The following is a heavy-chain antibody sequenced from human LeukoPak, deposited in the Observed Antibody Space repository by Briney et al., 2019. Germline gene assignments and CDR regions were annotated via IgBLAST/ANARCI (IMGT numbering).Heavy chain of an antibody. CDR3: AELGITMIGGV. V-gene: IGHV3-48*03. D-gene: IGHD3-10*02. J-gene: IGHJ6*04. CDR2: ISSSGSTI. CDR1: GFTFSSYE. Sequence: GGSLRLSCAASGFTFSSYEMNWVRQAPGKGLEWVSYISSSGSTIYYADSVKGRFTISRDYAKNSLYLQMNSLRAEDTAVYYCAELGITMIGGVWGKGTTVTISS.